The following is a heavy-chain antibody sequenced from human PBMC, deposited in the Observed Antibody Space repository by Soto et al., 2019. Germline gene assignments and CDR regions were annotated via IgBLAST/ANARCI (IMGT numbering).Heavy chain of an antibody. CDR1: GYDFDTNW. Sequence: GESLKISCRGSGYDFDTNWFGWVRQLPGRGLEWVGIMYPGDSDTRYNPSLQGHVTLSVDVTVSTAFLQWRSLETSDTGMYFCARLPRDCNKTSCYYADHWGQGTQVTVSS. D-gene: IGHD3-3*01. CDR2: MYPGDSDT. J-gene: IGHJ4*02. CDR3: ARLPRDCNKTSCYYADH. V-gene: IGHV5-51*01.